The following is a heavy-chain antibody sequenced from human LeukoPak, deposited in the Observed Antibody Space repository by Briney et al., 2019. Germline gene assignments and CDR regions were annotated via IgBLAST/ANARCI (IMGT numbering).Heavy chain of an antibody. CDR2: INPNSGGT. CDR3: ASFDSSGYYYYFDY. V-gene: IGHV1-2*02. Sequence: ASVKVSCKXSGYTLTELSMHWVRQAPGKGLEWMGWINPNSGGTNYAQKFQGRVTMTRDTSISTAYMELSRLRSDDTAVYYCASFDSSGYYYYFDYWGQGTLVTVSS. D-gene: IGHD3-22*01. J-gene: IGHJ4*02. CDR1: GYTLTELS.